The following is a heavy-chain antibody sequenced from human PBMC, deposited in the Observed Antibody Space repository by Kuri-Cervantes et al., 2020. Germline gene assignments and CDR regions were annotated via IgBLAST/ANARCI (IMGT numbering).Heavy chain of an antibody. D-gene: IGHD4-23*01. CDR2: ISGSGGST. Sequence: GESLKISCAASGLTFSSYAMSWVRQAPGKGLEWVSAISGSGGSTYYADSVKGRFTISRDNSKNTLYLQMNSLRAEDTAVYYCARDLGNDYGGNSGVGYWGQGTLVTVSS. CDR1: GLTFSSYA. V-gene: IGHV3-23*01. CDR3: ARDLGNDYGGNSGVGY. J-gene: IGHJ4*02.